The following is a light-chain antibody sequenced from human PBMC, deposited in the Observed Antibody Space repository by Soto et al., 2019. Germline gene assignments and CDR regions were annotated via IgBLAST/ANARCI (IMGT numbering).Light chain of an antibody. J-gene: IGKJ4*01. CDR2: GAS. V-gene: IGKV3-15*01. CDR1: QSVSSK. CDR3: QQYDDWPPA. Sequence: ETVMTQSPATLSLSPGERATLSCRASQSVSSKLVWYQQKPGQAPRFLIYGASTRATGIPARFRGSGSGTGFTLTIDSLQSEDFAVYYCQQYDDWPPAFGGGTKVEIK.